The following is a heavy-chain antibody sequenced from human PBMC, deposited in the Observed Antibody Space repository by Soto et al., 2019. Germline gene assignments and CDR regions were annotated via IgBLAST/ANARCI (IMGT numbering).Heavy chain of an antibody. V-gene: IGHV4-4*07. J-gene: IGHJ6*02. Sequence: SETLSLTCTVSGGSISSYYVSWIRQSAGKGLEWIGRIDTSGTTNYNPSLKSRVAMSVDASKNHFSLNLSSVTAADTAVYYCARGPRGYVYYHGMDVWGQGTTVTVSS. CDR3: ARGPRGYVYYHGMDV. CDR2: IDTSGTT. CDR1: GGSISSYY. D-gene: IGHD3-10*01.